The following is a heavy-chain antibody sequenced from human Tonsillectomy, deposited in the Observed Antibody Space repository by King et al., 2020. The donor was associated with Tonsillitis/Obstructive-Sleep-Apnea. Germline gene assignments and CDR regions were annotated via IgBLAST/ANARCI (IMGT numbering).Heavy chain of an antibody. CDR3: AKRLQRERRGDAFDI. J-gene: IGHJ3*02. CDR1: GGSISSSSYY. Sequence: QLQESGPGLVKPSETLSLTCTVSGGSISSSSYYWGWIRQPPGKGLEWIGSIYYSGYTYYNPSLKSRVTISVAKSKNQFSLKLSSVTAADMAVYYCAKRLQRERRGDAFDIWGQGTVVTVSS. D-gene: IGHD1-1*01. CDR2: IYYSGYT. V-gene: IGHV4-39*01.